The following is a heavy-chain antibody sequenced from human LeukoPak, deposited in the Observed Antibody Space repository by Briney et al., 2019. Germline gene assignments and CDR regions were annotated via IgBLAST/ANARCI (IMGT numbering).Heavy chain of an antibody. CDR3: AQPGGQLGNDAFDI. CDR1: GYSFTSHW. CDR2: IYPDDSDT. J-gene: IGHJ3*02. D-gene: IGHD6-6*01. Sequence: GESLKISCQGSGYSFTSHWIAWVRQMPGKGLEWMGLIYPDDSDTKYSPSFQGQVTISADKSIRTAYLQWSNLKASDTAMYYCAQPGGQLGNDAFDIWGQGTMVTVSS. V-gene: IGHV5-51*01.